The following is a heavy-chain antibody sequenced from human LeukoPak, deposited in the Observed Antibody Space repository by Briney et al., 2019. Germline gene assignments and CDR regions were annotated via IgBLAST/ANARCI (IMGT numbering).Heavy chain of an antibody. J-gene: IGHJ6*02. Sequence: GGSLRLSCAASGFTVSSNYMSWVRQAPGKGLEWVSVIYSGGSTYYADSVKGRFTISRDNSKNTLYLQMNSLRAEDTAAYYCARDSRYYGMDVWGQGTTVTVSS. CDR2: IYSGGST. V-gene: IGHV3-66*01. CDR1: GFTVSSNY. CDR3: ARDSRYYGMDV.